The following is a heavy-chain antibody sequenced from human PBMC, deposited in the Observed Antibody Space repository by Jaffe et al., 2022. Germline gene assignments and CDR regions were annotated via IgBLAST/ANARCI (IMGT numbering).Heavy chain of an antibody. CDR3: AKVPRSGAYGDHLVWYFDL. J-gene: IGHJ2*01. V-gene: IGHV3-23*01. D-gene: IGHD4-17*01. Sequence: EVQLLESGGGLVQPGGSLRLSCAASGFTFSSYAMSWVRQAPGKGLEWVSAISGSGGSTYYADSVKGRFTISRDNSKNTLYLQMNSLRAEDTAVYYCAKVPRSGAYGDHLVWYFDLWGRGTLVTVSS. CDR2: ISGSGGST. CDR1: GFTFSSYA.